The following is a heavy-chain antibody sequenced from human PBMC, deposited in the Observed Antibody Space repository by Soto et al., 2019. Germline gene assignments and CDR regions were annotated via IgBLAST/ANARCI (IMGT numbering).Heavy chain of an antibody. D-gene: IGHD2-15*01. CDR2: FDPEDGET. Sequence: GASVKVSCKVSGYTLTELSMHWVRQAPGKGLEWMGGFDPEDGETIYAQKFQGRVTMTEDTSTDTAYMELSSPRSEDTAVYYCATVYCSGGSCLSSYGMDVWGQGTTVTVSS. CDR3: ATVYCSGGSCLSSYGMDV. J-gene: IGHJ6*02. CDR1: GYTLTELS. V-gene: IGHV1-24*01.